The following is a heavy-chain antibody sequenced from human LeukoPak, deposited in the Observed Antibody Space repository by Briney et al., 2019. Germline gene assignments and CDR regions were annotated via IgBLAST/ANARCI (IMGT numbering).Heavy chain of an antibody. J-gene: IGHJ5*02. V-gene: IGHV1-69*05. CDR3: ARLGVGYDTQHWFDP. Sequence: SVKVSCKASGGTYSYAISWVRQAPGQGLEWMGGIIPIFGTADYAQQFQGRVTMTTDESRSTAYMELSSLRSDDTAVYYCARLGVGYDTQHWFDPWGQGTLVTVSS. D-gene: IGHD3-9*01. CDR1: GGTYSYA. CDR2: IIPIFGTA.